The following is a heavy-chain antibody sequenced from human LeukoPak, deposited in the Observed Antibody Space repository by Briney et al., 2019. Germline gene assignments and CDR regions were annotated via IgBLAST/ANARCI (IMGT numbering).Heavy chain of an antibody. CDR1: GFTVSSNY. V-gene: IGHV3-66*01. CDR3: ARAGGCSSTSCYTDY. CDR2: IYSGGST. D-gene: IGHD2-2*01. J-gene: IGHJ4*02. Sequence: GGSLRLSCAASGFTVSSNYMSWVRQAPGKGLEWVSVIYSGGSTYYADSVKGRFTISRDNSKNTLYLQMNSLRAEDTAVYYCARAGGCSSTSCYTDYWGRGTLVTVSS.